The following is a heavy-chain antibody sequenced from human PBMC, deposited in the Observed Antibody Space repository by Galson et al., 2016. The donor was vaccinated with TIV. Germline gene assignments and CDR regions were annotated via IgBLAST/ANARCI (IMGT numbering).Heavy chain of an antibody. CDR2: INPGNGDT. J-gene: IGHJ4*02. Sequence: SVKVSCKASGYTFPDFYLHWVRQAPGQGLEWMGWINPGNGDTKYAQIFQGSVTLTWDTSVSTAYMELTSLRSDDTAVYFCAKESGWGVAEFDFWGQGTPVSVSS. CDR1: GYTFPDFY. CDR3: AKESGWGVAEFDF. V-gene: IGHV1-2*02. D-gene: IGHD3-10*01.